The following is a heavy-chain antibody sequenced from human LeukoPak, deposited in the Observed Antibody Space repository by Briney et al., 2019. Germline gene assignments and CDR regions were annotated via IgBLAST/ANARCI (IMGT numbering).Heavy chain of an antibody. V-gene: IGHV3-23*01. CDR2: ISGSGGST. J-gene: IGHJ6*03. CDR1: GFTFSSYA. Sequence: QSGGSLRLSCAASGFTFSSYAMSWVRQAPGKGLEWVSAISGSGGSTYYADSVKGRFTISRDNSKNTLYLQMNSLRAEDTAVYYCAKDPGIEDYHYMDVWGKGTTVTVSS. D-gene: IGHD3-10*01. CDR3: AKDPGIEDYHYMDV.